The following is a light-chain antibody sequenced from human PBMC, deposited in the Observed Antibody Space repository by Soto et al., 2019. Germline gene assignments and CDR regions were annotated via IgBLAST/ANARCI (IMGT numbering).Light chain of an antibody. J-gene: IGLJ1*01. CDR3: SSYTRQYTPSYV. CDR1: SSDVGAYNY. Sequence: QSALTQPASVSGSPGQSVAISCTGTSSDVGAYNYISWYQQHPGKAPKLLLSEVSNRPSGVSDRFSGSKSGNTASLTISGLRAEDEADYYCSSYTRQYTPSYVFGTGTKVTVL. CDR2: EVS. V-gene: IGLV2-14*01.